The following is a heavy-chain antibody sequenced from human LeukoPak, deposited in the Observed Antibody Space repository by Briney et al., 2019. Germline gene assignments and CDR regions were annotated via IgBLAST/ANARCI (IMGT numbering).Heavy chain of an antibody. Sequence: PSETLSLTCTVSGGSISSYYWSWIRQTPGKGLEWIGYIYYSGSTNYNPSLKSRVTISVDTSKNQFSLKLSSVTAADTAVCFCARHGASGSYLYYFDYWGQGTLVTVSS. V-gene: IGHV4-59*08. D-gene: IGHD1-26*01. CDR3: ARHGASGSYLYYFDY. CDR1: GGSISSYY. J-gene: IGHJ4*02. CDR2: IYYSGST.